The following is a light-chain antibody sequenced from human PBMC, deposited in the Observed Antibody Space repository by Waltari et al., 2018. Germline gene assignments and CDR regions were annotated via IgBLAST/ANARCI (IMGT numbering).Light chain of an antibody. Sequence: QSVLTQPPSASGTPGQRVTISCSGSSSNIGGNIVNWYQQLPGTAPTLLIYSDNQRPSGVPDRFSGSKSGTSASLAISGLQSEDEADYYCAAWDDSLGGWMFGGGTKLTVL. J-gene: IGLJ3*02. CDR2: SDN. CDR3: AAWDDSLGGWM. CDR1: SSNIGGNI. V-gene: IGLV1-44*01.